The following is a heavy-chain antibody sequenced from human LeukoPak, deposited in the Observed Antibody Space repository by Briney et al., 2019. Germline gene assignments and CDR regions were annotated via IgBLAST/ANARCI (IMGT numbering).Heavy chain of an antibody. J-gene: IGHJ4*02. V-gene: IGHV4-39*07. CDR3: ARSGPRWRAIVVVAATSGYYFDY. D-gene: IGHD2-15*01. CDR1: GGSISSGGYY. Sequence: PSETLSLTCTVSGGSISSGGYYWSWIRQHPGKGLEWIGEINHSGSTNYNPSLKSRVTISVDTSKNQFSLKLSSVTAADTAVYYCARSGPRWRAIVVVAATSGYYFDYWGQGTLVTVSS. CDR2: INHSGST.